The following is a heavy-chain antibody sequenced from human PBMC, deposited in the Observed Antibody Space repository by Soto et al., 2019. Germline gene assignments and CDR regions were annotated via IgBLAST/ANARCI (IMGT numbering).Heavy chain of an antibody. CDR2: IHYTGRT. V-gene: IGHV4-59*08. CDR3: ARHMNINRDETFDY. CDR1: GGSISGYY. J-gene: IGHJ4*02. Sequence: QVRLQESGPGLVKPSETLSLTCTISGGSISGYYWSWIRQPPGKGLEWIAFIHYTGRTSYNPSLKSRVTISGDTSNSHFSLKLSSVTAADTAVYYCARHMNINRDETFDYWGQGALVTVSS.